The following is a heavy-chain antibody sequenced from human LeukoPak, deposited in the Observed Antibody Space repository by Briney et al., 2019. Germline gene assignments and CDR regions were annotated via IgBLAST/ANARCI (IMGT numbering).Heavy chain of an antibody. D-gene: IGHD4-17*01. Sequence: SETLSLTCTVSGGSISSHYWSRIRQPPGKGLEWIGYIYYSGSTNYNPSLKSRVTISVDTSKNQFSLKLSSVTAADTAVYYCARGEDYGDYFDYWGQGTLVTVSS. CDR3: ARGEDYGDYFDY. CDR1: GGSISSHY. J-gene: IGHJ4*02. V-gene: IGHV4-59*11. CDR2: IYYSGST.